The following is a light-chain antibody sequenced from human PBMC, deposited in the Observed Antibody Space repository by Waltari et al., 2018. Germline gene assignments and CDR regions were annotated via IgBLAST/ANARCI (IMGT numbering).Light chain of an antibody. Sequence: QSALTQPASVSGSPGQSITISCTGSSSDVGAYNYVSWYQHHPGKAPQLIISDVSDRPSGFSDRCSGSKSGNTASLSIAGLRADDEANYYCSSYTSVNTVVFGGGTKVTVL. J-gene: IGLJ2*01. CDR3: SSYTSVNTVV. V-gene: IGLV2-14*03. CDR2: DVS. CDR1: SSDVGAYNY.